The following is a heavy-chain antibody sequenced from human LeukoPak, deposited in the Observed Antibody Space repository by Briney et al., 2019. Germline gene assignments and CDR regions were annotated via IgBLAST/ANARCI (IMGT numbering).Heavy chain of an antibody. Sequence: SQTPSLTCTVSGGSISRGVYYWSWIRQPPGKGLEWHWYIYYSGSTYYNPSLKSRVTISVDTSKNQFSLKLSSVTAADTAVYYCARDCSSTSCYGGAYYYYYGMDVGGQGTTVTVSS. CDR1: GGSISRGVYY. V-gene: IGHV4-30-4*01. D-gene: IGHD2-2*01. CDR2: IYYSGST. J-gene: IGHJ6*02. CDR3: ARDCSSTSCYGGAYYYYYGMDV.